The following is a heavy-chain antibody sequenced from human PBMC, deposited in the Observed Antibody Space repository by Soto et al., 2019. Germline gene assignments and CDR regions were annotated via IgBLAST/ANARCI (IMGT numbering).Heavy chain of an antibody. Sequence: EVQLLESGGGLVQPGGSLRLSCAASGFIFTNYAMNWVRQAPGKGLEWVSAISGSGDSTYYADSVKGRFTISRDNSKDTLYLQMITLGAEDAAVYYCPKSPDSSGAGYWGQATLVTVAS. CDR2: ISGSGDST. D-gene: IGHD3-22*01. V-gene: IGHV3-23*01. J-gene: IGHJ4*02. CDR1: GFIFTNYA. CDR3: PKSPDSSGAGY.